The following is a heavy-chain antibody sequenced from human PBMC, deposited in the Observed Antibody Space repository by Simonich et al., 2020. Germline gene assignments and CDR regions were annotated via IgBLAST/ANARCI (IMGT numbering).Heavy chain of an antibody. D-gene: IGHD1-1*01. CDR3: ARSTTGTTAFDI. CDR1: GYTFTSYG. J-gene: IGHJ3*02. Sequence: QVQLVQSGAEVKKPGASVKVSCKASGYTFTSYGISWVRQAPEQGLEWMGGISAYKGNTNYARKRQGRVTMTTDTSTSTAYMELRSLRSDDTAVYYCARSTTGTTAFDIWGQGTMVTVSS. CDR2: ISAYKGNT. V-gene: IGHV1-18*01.